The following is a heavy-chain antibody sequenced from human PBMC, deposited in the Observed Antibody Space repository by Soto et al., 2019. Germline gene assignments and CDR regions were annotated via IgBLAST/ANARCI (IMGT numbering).Heavy chain of an antibody. D-gene: IGHD2-15*01. CDR2: IYISGST. V-gene: IGHV4-4*07. Sequence: SETLSLTCTVSGDSISSFYWSWIRQPAGKGLEWIGRIYISGSTNYNPSLKSRVTMSVDTSKNQFSLKLTSVTAADTAVYYCARGVCIGGSCYFDYWGQGTLVTVSS. CDR1: GDSISSFY. CDR3: ARGVCIGGSCYFDY. J-gene: IGHJ4*02.